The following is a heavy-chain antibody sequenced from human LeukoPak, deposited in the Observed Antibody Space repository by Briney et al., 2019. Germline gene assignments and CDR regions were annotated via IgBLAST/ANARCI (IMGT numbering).Heavy chain of an antibody. CDR1: GFTFSSYW. D-gene: IGHD3-9*01. CDR2: IKEDGGEK. J-gene: IGHJ4*02. V-gene: IGHV3-7*01. Sequence: GGSLRLSCAASGFTFSSYWMTWVRQAPGKGLEWVASIKEDGGEKYNVDSVKGRFTSPRDNAKNSLYLQMNSLTAEDTGVYYCARDYGYNNDWFGAPFDYWGQGTLVTVSS. CDR3: ARDYGYNNDWFGAPFDY.